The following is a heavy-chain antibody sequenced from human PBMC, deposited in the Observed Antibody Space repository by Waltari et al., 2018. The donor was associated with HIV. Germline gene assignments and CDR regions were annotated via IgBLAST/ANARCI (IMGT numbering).Heavy chain of an antibody. CDR3: ARARTYYDFWSGNYSPDYFDY. J-gene: IGHJ4*02. V-gene: IGHV3-53*01. Sequence: EVQLVESGGGLIQPGGSLRLSCAASGITVSSNYMTSVRQAPGKGLEWVAVIYSGGSTYYADSVKGRFTISRDNSKNTLYLQMNSLRAEDTAVYYCARARTYYDFWSGNYSPDYFDYWGQGTLITVSS. D-gene: IGHD3-3*01. CDR2: IYSGGST. CDR1: GITVSSNY.